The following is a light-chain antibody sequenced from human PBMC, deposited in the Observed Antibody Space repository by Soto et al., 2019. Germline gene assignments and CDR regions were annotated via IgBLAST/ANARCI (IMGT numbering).Light chain of an antibody. CDR1: QSVSGSY. V-gene: IGKV3-20*01. CDR3: YQYDSSPWT. CDR2: DAS. J-gene: IGKJ1*01. Sequence: EIVMTQSPATLSVSPGERAALSCRASQSVSGSYLAWYQQIPGQSPRLVIYDASSRDTGIPDRFSGSGSGTDFTLTISRLEPEDFAVYFCYQYDSSPWTFGQGTKVDIK.